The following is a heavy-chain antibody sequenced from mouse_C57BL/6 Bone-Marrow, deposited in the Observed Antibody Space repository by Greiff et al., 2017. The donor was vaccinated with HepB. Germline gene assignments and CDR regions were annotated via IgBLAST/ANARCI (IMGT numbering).Heavy chain of an antibody. V-gene: IGHV1-69*01. CDR3: ARRGDYGSPDY. Sequence: QVQLQQPGAELVMPGASVKLSCTASGYTFTSYWMHWVKQRPGQGLEWIGEIDPSDSYPNYNQKFKGKSTLTVDKSSSTAYMQLSSLTSEDAAVYYGARRGDYGSPDYWGQGTTLTVSS. CDR2: IDPSDSYP. D-gene: IGHD1-1*01. J-gene: IGHJ2*01. CDR1: GYTFTSYW.